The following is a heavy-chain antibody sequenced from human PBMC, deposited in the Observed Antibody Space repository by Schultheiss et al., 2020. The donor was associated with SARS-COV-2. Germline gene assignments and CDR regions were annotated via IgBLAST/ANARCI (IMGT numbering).Heavy chain of an antibody. CDR3: ARRYCSSTGCLFDS. D-gene: IGHD2-2*01. J-gene: IGHJ4*02. Sequence: GESLKISCAASGFTFSSYAMSWVRQAPGKGLEWVSAISGSGGSTYYADSVKGRFTISRDNAKNSLYLQMNSLRAEDTALYYCARRYCSSTGCLFDSWGQGTLVTVSS. CDR2: ISGSGGST. V-gene: IGHV3-23*01. CDR1: GFTFSSYA.